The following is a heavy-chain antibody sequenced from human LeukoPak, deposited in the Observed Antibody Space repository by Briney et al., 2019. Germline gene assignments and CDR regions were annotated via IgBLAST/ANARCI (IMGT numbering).Heavy chain of an antibody. D-gene: IGHD6-13*01. V-gene: IGHV3-66*01. CDR3: ARVISSWYSYNWFDP. CDR2: IYSGGST. Sequence: GGSLRLSCAASGFTVSSNYMSWVRQAPGKGLEWVSVIYSGGSTYYADSVKGRFTISRDNSKNTLYLQMNSLRAEDTAVYYCARVISSWYSYNWFDPWGQGTLVTVSS. J-gene: IGHJ5*02. CDR1: GFTVSSNY.